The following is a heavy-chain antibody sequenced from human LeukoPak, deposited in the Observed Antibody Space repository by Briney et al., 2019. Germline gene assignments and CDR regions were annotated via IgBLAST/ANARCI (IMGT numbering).Heavy chain of an antibody. Sequence: PSETLSLTCAVYGGSFSTYYWSWIRQSPGKGLEWIAEINHRGDTNYNPSVKSRVTISVDTSKGQFSLKVSSLTAADTAVYYCARGPTISETGYFDYWGQGTLVTVSS. V-gene: IGHV4-34*01. J-gene: IGHJ4*03. CDR2: INHRGDT. CDR1: GGSFSTYY. D-gene: IGHD1-1*01. CDR3: ARGPTISETGYFDY.